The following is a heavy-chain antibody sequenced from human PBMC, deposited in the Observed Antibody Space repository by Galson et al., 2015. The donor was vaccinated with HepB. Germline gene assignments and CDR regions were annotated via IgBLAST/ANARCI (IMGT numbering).Heavy chain of an antibody. D-gene: IGHD1-7*01. J-gene: IGHJ4*02. CDR3: VRLSGTTALIKYYFDY. CDR1: GYTFIGYY. Sequence: SVKVSCRASGYTFIGYYMHWVRQAPGQRLEWVGWIDPNSGGTNFAQKFLGRVTMTRDTSISTAYMELSRLTSDDTAVYYCVRLSGTTALIKYYFDYWGQGTLVTVSS. V-gene: IGHV1-2*02. CDR2: IDPNSGGT.